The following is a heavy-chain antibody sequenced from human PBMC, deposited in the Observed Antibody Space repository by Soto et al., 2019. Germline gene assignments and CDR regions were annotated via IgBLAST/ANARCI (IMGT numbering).Heavy chain of an antibody. CDR2: INPSGGST. D-gene: IGHD2-15*01. CDR3: ARDARVVAATRWNWFDP. J-gene: IGHJ5*02. V-gene: IGHV1-46*01. Sequence: ASVKVSCKASGYTFTSYYMHWVRQAPGQGLEWMGMINPSGGSTSYAQKFQGRVTMTRDTSTSTVYMELSSLRSEDTAVYYCARDARVVAATRWNWFDPWGQGTLVTVSS. CDR1: GYTFTSYY.